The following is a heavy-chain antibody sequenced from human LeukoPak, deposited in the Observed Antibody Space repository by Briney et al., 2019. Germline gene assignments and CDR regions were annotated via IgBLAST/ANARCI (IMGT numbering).Heavy chain of an antibody. CDR2: IYYNGDT. V-gene: IGHV4-61*01. CDR1: GGSVSSGSYY. D-gene: IGHD5-18*01. CDR3: ARVLRAASWRSYDY. J-gene: IGHJ4*02. Sequence: SETLSLTCTVSGGSVSSGSYYWSWIRQPPGKGLEWIGYIYYNGDTNYNPSLKSRVIISIDTSSNQFSLRLNSMTAADTAVYYCARVLRAASWRSYDYWGQGSLVTVSS.